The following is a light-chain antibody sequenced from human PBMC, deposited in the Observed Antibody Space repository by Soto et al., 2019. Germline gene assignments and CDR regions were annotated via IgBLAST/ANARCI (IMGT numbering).Light chain of an antibody. CDR3: QQYGSSSTWT. Sequence: EIVLTQSPGTLSLSPGERATLSCRASQSVSSAYLAWYQHKPGQPPTLLIYAASSRVTGIPDRFSGSGSGTDFTLTISRLEPEDFAVYYCQQYGSSSTWTFGQGTKVEFK. CDR2: AAS. CDR1: QSVSSAY. J-gene: IGKJ1*01. V-gene: IGKV3-20*01.